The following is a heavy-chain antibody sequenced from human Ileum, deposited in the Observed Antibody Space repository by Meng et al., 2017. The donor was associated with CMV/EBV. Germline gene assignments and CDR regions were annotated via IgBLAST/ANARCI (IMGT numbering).Heavy chain of an antibody. D-gene: IGHD3-10*01. CDR2: VYSTGST. V-gene: IGHV4-59*01. Sequence: HVDLQESDPGLVSPSETLSLTCSVSGGSISSYYWSWIRQAPGKGLEWIGYVYSTGSTNYSPSLRSRVTISVDTSRNQFSLRLSSVTAADTAVYYCARTGRFGSYYFDYWGQGTLVTVSS. J-gene: IGHJ4*02. CDR3: ARTGRFGSYYFDY. CDR1: GGSISSYY.